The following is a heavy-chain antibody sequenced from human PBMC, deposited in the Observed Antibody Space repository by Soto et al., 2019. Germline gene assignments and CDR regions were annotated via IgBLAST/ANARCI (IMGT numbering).Heavy chain of an antibody. J-gene: IGHJ4*02. CDR1: GGGFIGYY. D-gene: IGHD3-9*01. V-gene: IGHV4-34*01. Sequence: QVQLQQWGAGLFKPSETLYLTCAVYGGGFIGYYWSWIRQRPGKGMEWIGEINHSGSTNYNRSLKIGVTKSVDTSKNQYSLKLSFVNAADPAVYFCARTYYDILASSTPVDYWVQGNLVTVTS. CDR2: INHSGST. CDR3: ARTYYDILASSTPVDY.